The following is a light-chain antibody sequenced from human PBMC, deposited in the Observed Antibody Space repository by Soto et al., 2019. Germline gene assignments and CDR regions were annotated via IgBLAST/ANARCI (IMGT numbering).Light chain of an antibody. J-gene: IGKJ1*01. Sequence: EIVMTQSPATLSVSPGERATLSCRASQSVRSNLAWYQQKPGQPPRLLIYVASTRATGIPARFIGSGSGTEFTLTISCRQSEDFAVYYCQQYNNWPRTFGEGTKVEIK. CDR3: QQYNNWPRT. CDR2: VAS. V-gene: IGKV3-15*01. CDR1: QSVRSN.